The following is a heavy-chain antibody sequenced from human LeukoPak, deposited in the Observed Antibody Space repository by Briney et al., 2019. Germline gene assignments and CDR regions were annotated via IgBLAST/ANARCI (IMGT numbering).Heavy chain of an antibody. D-gene: IGHD4-11*01. CDR3: ARGTVTTRREYYYYYMDV. CDR2: MNPNSGNT. J-gene: IGHJ6*03. V-gene: IGHV1-8*01. CDR1: GYTFTSYD. Sequence: ASVKLPCKASGYTFTSYDINWVRQATGQGLEWMGWMNPNSGNTGYAQKFQGRVTMTRNTSISTAYMELSSLRSEDTAVYYCARGTVTTRREYYYYYMDVWGKGTTVTISS.